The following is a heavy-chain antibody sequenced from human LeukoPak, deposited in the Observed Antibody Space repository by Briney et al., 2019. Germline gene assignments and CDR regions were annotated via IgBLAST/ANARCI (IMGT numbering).Heavy chain of an antibody. D-gene: IGHD4-17*01. Sequence: GRSLRLSCAASGFTFSTYGMHWVRQAPGKGLEWVAVISYAGSNKYYADSVKGRFTISRDNSKNTLYLQMNSPRAEDTAVYYCAKDFRPYGDYPYYYYGMDVWGQGTTVTVSS. V-gene: IGHV3-30*18. CDR2: ISYAGSNK. J-gene: IGHJ6*01. CDR1: GFTFSTYG. CDR3: AKDFRPYGDYPYYYYGMDV.